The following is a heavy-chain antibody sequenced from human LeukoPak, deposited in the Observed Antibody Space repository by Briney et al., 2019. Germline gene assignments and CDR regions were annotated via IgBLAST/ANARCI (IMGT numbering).Heavy chain of an antibody. J-gene: IGHJ3*02. CDR3: ARDAPYSGGCCAFDI. CDR2: ISADGTEK. CDR1: GFTFSSYA. Sequence: GGSLRLSCVASGFTFSSYALHWLRQAPGKGLEWVAVISADGTEKYYADSVKGRFTMSRDNSQNTLYLQMNSLRTEDTAVYYCARDAPYSGGCCAFDIWGQGTMVTVPS. V-gene: IGHV3-30-3*01. D-gene: IGHD6-19*01.